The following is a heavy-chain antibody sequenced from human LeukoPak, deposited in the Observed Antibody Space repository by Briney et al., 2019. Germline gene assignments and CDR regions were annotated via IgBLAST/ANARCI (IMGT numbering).Heavy chain of an antibody. D-gene: IGHD3-10*01. CDR1: GGSISSYY. V-gene: IGHV4-4*07. CDR2: IYTSGST. J-gene: IGHJ4*02. CDR3: ARDSQLLWFGELEYYFDY. Sequence: PSETLSLTCTVSGGSISSYYWSWIRQPAGKGLEWIGRIYTSGSTNYNPSLKSRVTMSVDTSKNQFSLKLSSVTAADTAVYYCARDSQLLWFGELEYYFDYWGQGTLVTVSS.